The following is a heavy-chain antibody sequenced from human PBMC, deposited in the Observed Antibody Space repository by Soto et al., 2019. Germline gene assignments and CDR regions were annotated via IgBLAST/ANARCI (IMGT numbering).Heavy chain of an antibody. V-gene: IGHV3-7*04. CDR2: INQNGTIK. CDR3: SRAIS. CDR1: GFTFSKVW. J-gene: IGHJ5*02. Sequence: GGSLRLSCAASGFTFSKVWMSWVRQAPGKGLEWVANINQNGTIKYYVDSVKGRFTISRDNAKNSLYLQMNSLSPDDTAVYYCSRAISWGQGALVTVSS.